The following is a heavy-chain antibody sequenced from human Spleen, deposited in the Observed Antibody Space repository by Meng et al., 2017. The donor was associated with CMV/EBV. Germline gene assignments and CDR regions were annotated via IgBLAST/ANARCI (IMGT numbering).Heavy chain of an antibody. CDR2: IYYSGST. CDR3: ARVSSGYYKYFQH. Sequence: SETLSLTCTVSGGSISNYYWTWIRQPPGKGLEWIGSIYYSGSTYYNPSLKSRVTISVDTSKNQFSLKLSSVTAADTAVYYCARVSSGYYKYFQHWGQGTLVTVSS. CDR1: GGSISNYY. V-gene: IGHV4-59*05. J-gene: IGHJ1*01. D-gene: IGHD3-22*01.